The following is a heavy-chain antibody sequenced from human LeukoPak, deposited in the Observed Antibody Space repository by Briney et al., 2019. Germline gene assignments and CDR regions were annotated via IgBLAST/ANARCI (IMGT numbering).Heavy chain of an antibody. D-gene: IGHD1-26*01. CDR1: GFTFSSYA. CDR2: ISGSGGST. Sequence: GGSLRLSCAASGFTFSSYAMSWVRQAPGKGLEWVSVISGSGGSTYYADSVKGRFTISRDNSKNTLYLQMNSLRAEDTAVYYCAKHKAGLGATTNDDAFDIWGQGTMVTVSS. V-gene: IGHV3-23*01. J-gene: IGHJ3*02. CDR3: AKHKAGLGATTNDDAFDI.